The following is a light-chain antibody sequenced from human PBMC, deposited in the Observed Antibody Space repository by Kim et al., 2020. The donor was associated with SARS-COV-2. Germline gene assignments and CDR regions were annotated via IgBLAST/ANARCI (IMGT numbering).Light chain of an antibody. V-gene: IGKV1-6*01. CDR3: LQAYNYPRT. CDR2: GAS. J-gene: IGKJ2*01. Sequence: GDRVTITCRASQRIRNDLSWYQQKPGKAPKLLIYGASTLHSGVPSRFSGSASGTDFTLTISSLQPEDFATYYCLQAYNYPRTFGQGTKVDIK. CDR1: QRIRND.